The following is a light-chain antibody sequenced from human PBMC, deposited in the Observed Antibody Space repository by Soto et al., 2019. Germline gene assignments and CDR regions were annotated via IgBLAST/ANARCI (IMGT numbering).Light chain of an antibody. Sequence: EVVLTQSPATLSLSPGERAILCCRASQSVEKFLVWYQQKPGQAPRLLIYDTSNRATGIPARFSGSGSETDFTLTISSLEPEDFAVYYCQQRKHWPPLTFGGGTKVELK. CDR1: QSVEKF. V-gene: IGKV3-11*01. CDR2: DTS. CDR3: QQRKHWPPLT. J-gene: IGKJ4*01.